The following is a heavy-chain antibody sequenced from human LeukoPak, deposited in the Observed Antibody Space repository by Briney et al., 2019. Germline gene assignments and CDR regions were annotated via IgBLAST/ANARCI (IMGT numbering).Heavy chain of an antibody. D-gene: IGHD6-19*01. CDR3: ARDWGVAVAGTENFDY. CDR1: GFTFSSYW. V-gene: IGHV3-7*01. Sequence: GGSLRLSCAASGFTFSSYWISWVRQAPGKGLEWVANIKQDGSEKYYVDSVKGRFTISRDNAKNSLYLQMNSLRAEDTAVYYCARDWGVAVAGTENFDYWGQGTLVTVSS. CDR2: IKQDGSEK. J-gene: IGHJ4*02.